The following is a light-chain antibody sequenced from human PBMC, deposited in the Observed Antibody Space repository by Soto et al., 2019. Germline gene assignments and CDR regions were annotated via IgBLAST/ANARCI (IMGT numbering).Light chain of an antibody. CDR2: GAS. V-gene: IGKV3-20*01. CDR3: QQYGSSPT. Sequence: EIVLTQSPGTLSFSPGERATLSCRASQSISASYLGWYQQNPGQAPRLLTLGASSRATGTPDRFGGSGSGRAFTLTTSRLEPEDFAVDYYQQYGSSPTFGGGTKVEIK. CDR1: QSISASY. J-gene: IGKJ4*01.